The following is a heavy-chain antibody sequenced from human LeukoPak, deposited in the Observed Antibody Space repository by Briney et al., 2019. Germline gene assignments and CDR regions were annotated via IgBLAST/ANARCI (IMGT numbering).Heavy chain of an antibody. D-gene: IGHD6-19*01. CDR1: GYTFTSYD. V-gene: IGHV1-8*03. CDR3: ARAGPPPVMYSSGWYQTWFDP. Sequence: ASVKVSCKASGYTFTSYDINWVRQATGQGLEWMGWMNPNSGNTGYAQKFQGRVTITRNTSISTAYMELSSLRSEDTAVYYCARAGPPPVMYSSGWYQTWFDPWGQGTLVTVSS. CDR2: MNPNSGNT. J-gene: IGHJ5*02.